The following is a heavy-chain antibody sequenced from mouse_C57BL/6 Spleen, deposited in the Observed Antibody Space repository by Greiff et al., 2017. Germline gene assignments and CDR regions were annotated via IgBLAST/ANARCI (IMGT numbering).Heavy chain of an antibody. D-gene: IGHD2-4*01. CDR1: GYTFTSYW. CDR2: INPSNGGT. J-gene: IGHJ3*01. Sequence: QVHVKQPGTELVKPGASVKLSCKASGYTFTSYWMHWVKQRPGQGLEWIGNINPSNGGTNYNEKFKSKATLTVDKSSSTAYMQLSSLTSEDSAVYYCARIYYDYDGAFAYWGQGTLVTVSA. V-gene: IGHV1-53*01. CDR3: ARIYYDYDGAFAY.